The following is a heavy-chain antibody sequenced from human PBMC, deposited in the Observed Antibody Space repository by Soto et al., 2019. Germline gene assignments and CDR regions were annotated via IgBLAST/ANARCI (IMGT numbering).Heavy chain of an antibody. Sequence: QVQLQESGPGLVKPSQTLSLTCTVSGGSISSGDYYWSWIRQPPGKGLEWIGYLYHRGSTYYIPSLKSRVTISVDTSKHQFSLKLRSVTAADTAVYCCARARPDVARLDPLGPGTLVTVSS. CDR2: LYHRGST. V-gene: IGHV4-30-4*01. CDR3: ARARPDVARLDP. J-gene: IGHJ5*02. D-gene: IGHD6-6*01. CDR1: GGSISSGDYY.